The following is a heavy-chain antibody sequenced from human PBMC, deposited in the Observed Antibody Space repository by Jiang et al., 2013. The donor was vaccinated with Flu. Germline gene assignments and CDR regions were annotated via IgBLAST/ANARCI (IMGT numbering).Heavy chain of an antibody. D-gene: IGHD2-2*01. CDR3: ARGGPLPQYQLLLDGYYFDY. CDR2: IIPILGIA. Sequence: SSYTISWVRQAPGQGLEWMGRIIPILGIANYAQKFQGRVTITADKSTSTAYMELSSLRSEDTAVYYCARGGPLPQYQLLLDGYYFDYWGQGTLVTVSS. V-gene: IGHV1-69*02. J-gene: IGHJ4*02. CDR1: SSYT.